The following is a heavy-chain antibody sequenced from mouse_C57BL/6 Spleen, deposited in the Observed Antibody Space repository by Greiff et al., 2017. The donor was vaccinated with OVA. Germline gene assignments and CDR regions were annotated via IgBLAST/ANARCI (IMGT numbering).Heavy chain of an antibody. CDR2: IHPNSGST. V-gene: IGHV1-64*01. Sequence: VQLQQPGAELVKPGASVKLSCKASGYTFTSYWMHWVKQRPGPGLEWIGMIHPNSGSTNYNEKFKSKATLTVDKSSSTAYMQLSSLTSEDSAVYYCARSPTLYYSAMDYWGQGTSVTVSS. J-gene: IGHJ4*01. CDR3: ARSPTLYYSAMDY. CDR1: GYTFTSYW.